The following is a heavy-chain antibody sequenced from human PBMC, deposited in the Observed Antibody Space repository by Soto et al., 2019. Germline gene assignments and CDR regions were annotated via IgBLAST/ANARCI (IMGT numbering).Heavy chain of an antibody. CDR1: GFTFSSFS. J-gene: IGHJ4*02. D-gene: IGHD3-10*01. CDR2: ISSGSDYI. Sequence: PGGSLRLSCAASGFTFSSFSMNWVRQAPGKGLEWVSSISSGSDYIYYADSVQGRFTISRDDAKNSLYLQMTSLRAEDTAVYFCARDDYFGSGMHFMVYWGQGTVVTVSS. V-gene: IGHV3-21*06. CDR3: ARDDYFGSGMHFMVY.